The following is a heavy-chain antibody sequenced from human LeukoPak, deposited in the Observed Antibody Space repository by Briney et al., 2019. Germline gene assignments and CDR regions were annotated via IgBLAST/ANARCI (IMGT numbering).Heavy chain of an antibody. J-gene: IGHJ4*02. CDR2: IKQDGSEK. CDR1: GFIFSSYW. D-gene: IGHD4-17*01. V-gene: IGHV3-7*01. CDR3: AREDYGDYVVDY. Sequence: GGSLRLSCAASGFIFSSYWMSWVRQGPGKGLEWVANIKQDGSEKYYVDSVKGRFTISRDNAKNSLYLQMNSLRAEDTAVYYCAREDYGDYVVDYWGQGTLVTVSS.